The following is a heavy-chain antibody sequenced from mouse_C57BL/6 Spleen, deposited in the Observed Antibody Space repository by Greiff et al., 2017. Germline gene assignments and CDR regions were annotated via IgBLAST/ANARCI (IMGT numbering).Heavy chain of an antibody. Sequence: VQLQQSGAELVRPGASVKLSCTASGFNITDYYMHWVKQRPEQGLEWIGRIDPEDGDTEYAPKFQGKATMTADTSSNTAYLQLSSLTSEDTAVYYCTLGTTVVAPYWGQGTLVTVSA. J-gene: IGHJ3*01. CDR1: GFNITDYY. CDR2: IDPEDGDT. V-gene: IGHV14-1*01. D-gene: IGHD1-1*01. CDR3: TLGTTVVAPY.